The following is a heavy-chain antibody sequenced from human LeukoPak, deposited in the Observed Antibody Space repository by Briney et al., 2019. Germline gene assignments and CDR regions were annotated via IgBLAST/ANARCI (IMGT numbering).Heavy chain of an antibody. Sequence: SVKVSCKASGGTFSSYAISWVRQAPGQGLEWMGRIIPILGIANYAQKFQGRVTITADKSTSTAYTELSSLRSEDTAVYYCARVSSNSRGDYFDYWGQGTLVTVSS. J-gene: IGHJ4*02. D-gene: IGHD7-27*01. CDR3: ARVSSNSRGDYFDY. V-gene: IGHV1-69*04. CDR2: IIPILGIA. CDR1: GGTFSSYA.